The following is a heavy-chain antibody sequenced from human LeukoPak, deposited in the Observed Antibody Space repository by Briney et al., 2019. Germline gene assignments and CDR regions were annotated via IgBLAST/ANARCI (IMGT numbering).Heavy chain of an antibody. CDR2: IYSGGST. V-gene: IGHV3-53*01. J-gene: IGHJ5*02. CDR1: GFTVSSNY. D-gene: IGHD2-2*01. CDR3: AKDRGIVVVGRFDP. Sequence: PGGSLRLSCAASGFTVSSNYMSWVRQAPGQGLEWVSVIYSGGSTYYADSVKGRFTISRDNSKKTLYLQMNNLRAEDTAFYYCAKDRGIVVVGRFDPWGQGTLVTVSS.